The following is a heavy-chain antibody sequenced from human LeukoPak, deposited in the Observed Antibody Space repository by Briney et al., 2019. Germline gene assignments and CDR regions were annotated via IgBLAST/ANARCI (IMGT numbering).Heavy chain of an antibody. CDR1: GGSISNYY. D-gene: IGHD6-13*01. V-gene: IGHV4-59*01. CDR3: ARARVDKVGYTSNWFFPLDY. J-gene: IGHJ4*02. Sequence: PSETLSVTCTVSGGSISNYYWSWIRQPPGKGLGWRGYIYFIGITYYHPSLKSRVTISVDTSKNQFSLKLTSVTAADTAVYYCARARVDKVGYTSNWFFPLDYWGQATLVTVCS. CDR2: IYFIGIT.